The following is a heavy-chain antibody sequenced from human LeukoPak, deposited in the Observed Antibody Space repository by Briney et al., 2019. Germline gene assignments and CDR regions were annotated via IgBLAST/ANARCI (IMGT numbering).Heavy chain of an antibody. Sequence: ASVKVSCKASGYTFTSYGIIWVRQAPGQGLEWMGWISAYDGNTNYAQKLQGRVAMTTDTSTSTAYMELRSLRSDDTAVYYCARTPSHTNYYDSSGYYRRLFDPWGQGTLVTVSS. D-gene: IGHD3-22*01. V-gene: IGHV1-18*01. CDR2: ISAYDGNT. CDR1: GYTFTSYG. CDR3: ARTPSHTNYYDSSGYYRRLFDP. J-gene: IGHJ5*02.